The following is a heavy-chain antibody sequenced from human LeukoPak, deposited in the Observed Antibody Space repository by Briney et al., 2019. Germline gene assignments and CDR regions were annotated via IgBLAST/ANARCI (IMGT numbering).Heavy chain of an antibody. Sequence: SETLSLTCTVSGVSISSYYWSWIRQPPGKGLEWIGYIYYSGSTNYNPSLKSRVTISVDTSKDQFSLKLSSVTAADTAVYYCARHVNYGDFDYWGQGTLVTVSS. CDR3: ARHVNYGDFDY. D-gene: IGHD4-17*01. CDR2: IYYSGST. V-gene: IGHV4-59*08. J-gene: IGHJ4*02. CDR1: GVSISSYY.